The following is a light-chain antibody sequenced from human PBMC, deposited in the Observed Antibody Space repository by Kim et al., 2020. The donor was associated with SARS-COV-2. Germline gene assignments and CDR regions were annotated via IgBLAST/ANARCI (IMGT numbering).Light chain of an antibody. Sequence: EIVMTQSPATLSVSPGERATLSCRASQTVGSNLAWYQQRPGQAPRLLIYATSTRATGIPARFSGSGSGTEFTLTISSLQSEDFAVYYCQKYSDWPHALTFGGGTKVDIK. V-gene: IGKV3D-15*01. CDR3: QKYSDWPHALT. J-gene: IGKJ4*01. CDR1: QTVGSN. CDR2: ATS.